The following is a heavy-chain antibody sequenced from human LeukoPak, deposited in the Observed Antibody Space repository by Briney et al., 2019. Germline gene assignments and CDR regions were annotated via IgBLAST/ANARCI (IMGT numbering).Heavy chain of an antibody. D-gene: IGHD1-26*01. CDR2: ISWNSGSI. J-gene: IGHJ4*02. V-gene: IGHV3-9*01. CDR1: GFTFDDYA. CDR3: AKDMVMGSIVGGTGIDY. Sequence: GRSLRLSCAASGFTFDDYAMHWVRQAPGKGLEWVSGISWNSGSIGYADSVKGRFTISRDNAKNSLYLQMNSLRAEDTALYYCAKDMVMGSIVGGTGIDYWGQGTLVTVSS.